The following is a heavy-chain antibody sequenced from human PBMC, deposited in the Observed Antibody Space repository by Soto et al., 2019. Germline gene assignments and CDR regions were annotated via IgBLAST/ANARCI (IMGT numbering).Heavy chain of an antibody. V-gene: IGHV4-39*01. CDR2: IYYLGNT. J-gene: IGHJ4*02. Sequence: PSETLSLTCTVSGGSISSSSSYWGWIRQPPGKGLEWVGSIYYLGNTYYNPSLGSRVTISVDTSKNQFSLKLRSVTAADTAVFYCAGLYPYESSVYHLTYGGRGALVTVSS. D-gene: IGHD3-22*01. CDR1: GGSISSSSSY. CDR3: AGLYPYESSVYHLTY.